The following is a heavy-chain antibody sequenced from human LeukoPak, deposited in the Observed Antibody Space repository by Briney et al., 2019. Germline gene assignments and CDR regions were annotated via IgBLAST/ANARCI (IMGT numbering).Heavy chain of an antibody. V-gene: IGHV3-48*01. CDR1: GFTFSSYS. CDR2: ISSSSSTI. CDR3: ARNLQARRHYYYYMDV. J-gene: IGHJ6*03. Sequence: PGGSLRLSCAASGFTFSSYSMNWVRQAPGKGLEWVSYISSSSSTIYYADSVKGRFTISRDNAKNSLYLQMNSLRAEDTAVYYCARNLQARRHYYYYMDVWGKGTTVTVSS. D-gene: IGHD6-6*01.